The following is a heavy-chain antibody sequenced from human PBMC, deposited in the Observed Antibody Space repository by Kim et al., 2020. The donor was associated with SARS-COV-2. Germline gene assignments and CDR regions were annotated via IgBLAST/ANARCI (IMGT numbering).Heavy chain of an antibody. CDR3: AKDRLPLYGSTFGGYFDL. CDR2: ISGSGGST. V-gene: IGHV3-23*01. D-gene: IGHD3-10*01. Sequence: GGSLRLSCAASGFTFSSYAMSWVRQAPGKGLEWVSAISGSGGSTYYADSVKGRFTISRDNSKNTLYLQMNSLRAEDTAVYYCAKDRLPLYGSTFGGYFDLWGRGTLVTVSS. J-gene: IGHJ2*01. CDR1: GFTFSSYA.